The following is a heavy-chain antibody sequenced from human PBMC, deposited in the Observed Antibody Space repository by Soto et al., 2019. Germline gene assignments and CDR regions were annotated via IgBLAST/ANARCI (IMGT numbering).Heavy chain of an antibody. CDR2: IYHSGST. Sequence: SETLSLTCAVSGGSISSGGYSWSWIRQPPGKGLEWIGYIYHSGSTYYNPSLKSRVTISVDRSKNQFSLKLSSVTAADTAVYYCASGLGARYYYGLHVWGEGTTVTVSS. J-gene: IGHJ6*04. D-gene: IGHD3-10*01. V-gene: IGHV4-30-2*01. CDR3: ASGLGARYYYGLHV. CDR1: GGSISSGGYS.